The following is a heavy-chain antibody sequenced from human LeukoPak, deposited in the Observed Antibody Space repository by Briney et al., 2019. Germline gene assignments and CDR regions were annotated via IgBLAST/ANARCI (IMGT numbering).Heavy chain of an antibody. J-gene: IGHJ4*02. V-gene: IGHV4-38-2*02. Sequence: SETLSLTCTVSGYSISSGYYWGWIRQPPGKGLEWIGSIYHSGSTYYNPSLKSRVTTSVDTSKNQFSLKLSSVTAADTAVYYCARARVATIPLDYWGQGTLVTVSS. CDR2: IYHSGST. CDR1: GYSISSGYY. D-gene: IGHD5-12*01. CDR3: ARARVATIPLDY.